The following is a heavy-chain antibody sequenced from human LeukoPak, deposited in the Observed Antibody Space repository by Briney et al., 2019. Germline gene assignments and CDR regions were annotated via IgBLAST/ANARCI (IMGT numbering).Heavy chain of an antibody. J-gene: IGHJ4*02. CDR1: GYTFTSYG. CDR2: ISAYNGNT. D-gene: IGHD3-9*01. Sequence: ASVKVSCKASGYTFTSYGISWVRQAPGQGLEWMGWISAYNGNTNYVQKLQGRVTMTTDTSTSTAYMELRSLRSDDTAVYYCARVGLRYFDWLLTGYFDYWGQGTLVTVSS. CDR3: ARVGLRYFDWLLTGYFDY. V-gene: IGHV1-18*04.